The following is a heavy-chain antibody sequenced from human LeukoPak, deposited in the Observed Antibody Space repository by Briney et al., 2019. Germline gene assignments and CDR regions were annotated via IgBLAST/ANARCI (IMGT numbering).Heavy chain of an antibody. J-gene: IGHJ4*02. D-gene: IGHD6-19*01. CDR1: GFTFGDYA. Sequence: PGGSLRLSCTASGFTFGDYAMSWFRQAPGKGLEWVGFFRSTAYGGTTEYAASVKGRFTISRDDSKNIAYLQMNSLKTEDTAVYYCGSGSGWYSPDYWGQGTLVTVSS. V-gene: IGHV3-49*03. CDR3: GSGSGWYSPDY. CDR2: FRSTAYGGTT.